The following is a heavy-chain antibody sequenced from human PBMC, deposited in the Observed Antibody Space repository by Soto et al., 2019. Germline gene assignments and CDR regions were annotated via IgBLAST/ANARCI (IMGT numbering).Heavy chain of an antibody. V-gene: IGHV3-48*01. J-gene: IGHJ3*02. CDR2: ISSSSSTI. CDR3: AREIAICGGDRYSDAFDI. Sequence: GGSLRLSCAASGFTFSSYSMNWVRQAPGKGLEWVSYISSSSSTIYYADSVKGRFTISRDNAKNSLYLQMNSLRAEDTAVYYCAREIAICGGDRYSDAFDIWGQGTMVTVSS. CDR1: GFTFSSYS. D-gene: IGHD2-21*01.